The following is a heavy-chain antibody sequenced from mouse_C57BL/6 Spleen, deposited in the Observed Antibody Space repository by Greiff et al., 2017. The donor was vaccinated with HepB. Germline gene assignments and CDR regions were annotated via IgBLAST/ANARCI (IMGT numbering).Heavy chain of an antibody. CDR1: GFNIKDYY. CDR3: TTWDDGYYKYYFDY. J-gene: IGHJ2*01. V-gene: IGHV14-1*01. D-gene: IGHD2-3*01. Sequence: VQLQQSGAELVRPGASVKLSCTASGFNIKDYYMHWVKQRPEQGLEWIGRIDPEDGDTEYAPKFQGKATMTADTSSNTAYLQLSSLTSEDTAVYYCTTWDDGYYKYYFDYWGQGTTLTVSS. CDR2: IDPEDGDT.